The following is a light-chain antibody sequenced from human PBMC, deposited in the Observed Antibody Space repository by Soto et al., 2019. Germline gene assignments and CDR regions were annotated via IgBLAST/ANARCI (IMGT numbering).Light chain of an antibody. V-gene: IGKV1-27*01. J-gene: IGKJ1*01. CDR2: AAS. CDR1: HSIDNY. Sequence: DIQMTQSPSSLSASVGDRVTITCRASHSIDNYLSWYQQKPGKAPKLLIYAASNLQRGVSSRFSGSGSGTDFTLTISSLQPEDVATYYCQKYNSAPPTFGQGTKVDIK. CDR3: QKYNSAPPT.